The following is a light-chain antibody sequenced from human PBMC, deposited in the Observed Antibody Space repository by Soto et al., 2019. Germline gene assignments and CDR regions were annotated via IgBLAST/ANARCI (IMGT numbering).Light chain of an antibody. CDR2: EAS. CDR1: QSISTW. CDR3: QQYSTYPLT. J-gene: IGKJ4*01. V-gene: IGKV1-5*03. Sequence: DIQMTQSPSTLSASVGDRVSITCRASQSISTWLAWYQQKAGKAPQLLIYEASSVESGVSLRFNGSGSGTEFALTIISLQPDDSAVYYCQQYSTYPLTFGGGTKVEI.